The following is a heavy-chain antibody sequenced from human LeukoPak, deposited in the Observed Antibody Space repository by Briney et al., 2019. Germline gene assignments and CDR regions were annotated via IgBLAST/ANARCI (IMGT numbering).Heavy chain of an antibody. D-gene: IGHD6-13*01. CDR2: ISSSSSYI. V-gene: IGHV3-21*01. CDR3: ARDQAAAVPWYYYYGMDV. CDR1: GFTFGSYS. Sequence: GGSLRLSCAASGFTFGSYSMNWVRQAPGKGLEWVSSISSSSSYIYYADSVKGRFTISRDNAKNSLYLQMNSLRAEDTAVYYCARDQAAAVPWYYYYGMDVWGQGTTVTVSS. J-gene: IGHJ6*02.